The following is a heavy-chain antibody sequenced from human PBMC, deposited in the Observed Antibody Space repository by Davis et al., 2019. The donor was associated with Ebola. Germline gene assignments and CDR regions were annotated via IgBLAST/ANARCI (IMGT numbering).Heavy chain of an antibody. CDR1: GFTFSSYS. CDR3: ARVITMIVAGSWFDP. V-gene: IGHV3-21*01. D-gene: IGHD3-22*01. J-gene: IGHJ5*02. Sequence: PGGSLRLSCAASGFTFSSYSMNWVRQAPGKGLEWVSSISSSSSYIYYADSVKGRFTISRDNAKNSLYLQMNSLRAEDTAVYYCARVITMIVAGSWFDPWGQGTLVTVSS. CDR2: ISSSSSYI.